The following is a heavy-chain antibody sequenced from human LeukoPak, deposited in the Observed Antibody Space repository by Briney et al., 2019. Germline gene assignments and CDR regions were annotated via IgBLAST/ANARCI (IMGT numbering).Heavy chain of an antibody. D-gene: IGHD5-18*01. V-gene: IGHV4-39*07. CDR2: IYYSGGT. CDR1: GGSISSSSYY. Sequence: SETLSLTCTVSGGSISSSSYYWGWIRQPPGKGLEWIGSIYYSGGTYYSPSLKSRVTISVDTSKNQFSLKLSSVTAADTAVYYCARVIKDTAMVTDYYYYMDVWDKGTTVTVSS. J-gene: IGHJ6*03. CDR3: ARVIKDTAMVTDYYYYMDV.